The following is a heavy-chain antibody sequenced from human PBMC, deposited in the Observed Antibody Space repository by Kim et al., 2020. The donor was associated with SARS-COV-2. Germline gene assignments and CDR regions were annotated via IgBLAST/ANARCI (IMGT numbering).Heavy chain of an antibody. CDR1: GYTFTGYY. J-gene: IGHJ4*02. V-gene: IGHV1-2*06. CDR3: AREGGGGYYYGSGSYYEYYFDY. D-gene: IGHD3-10*01. CDR2: INPNSGGT. Sequence: ASVKVSCKASGYTFTGYYMHWVRQAPGQGLEWMGRINPNSGGTNYAQKFQGRVTMTRDTSISTAYMELSRLRSDDTAVYYCAREGGGGYYYGSGSYYEYYFDYWGQGTLVTVSS.